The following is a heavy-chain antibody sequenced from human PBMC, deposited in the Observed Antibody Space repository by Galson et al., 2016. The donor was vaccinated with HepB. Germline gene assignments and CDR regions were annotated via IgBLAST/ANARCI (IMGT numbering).Heavy chain of an antibody. V-gene: IGHV3-30*18. CDR1: GLIFSSYG. D-gene: IGHD3-10*01. CDR3: EKDLWADYDGSGRDTQKYGMDV. CDR2: MSFDGTNK. J-gene: IGHJ6*02. Sequence: SLRLSCAASGLIFSSYGMHWVRQAPGKGLEWVSGMSFDGTNKYYEGSVKGRFTISRDKSKNTLYLKMNSLRAEDTAVYYCEKDLWADYDGSGRDTQKYGMDVCGQGTTVIVSS.